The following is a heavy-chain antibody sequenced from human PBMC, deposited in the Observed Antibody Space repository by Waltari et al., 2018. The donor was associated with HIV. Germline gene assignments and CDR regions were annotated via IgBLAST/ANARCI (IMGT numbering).Heavy chain of an antibody. D-gene: IGHD2-2*01. CDR2: ISGSNETA. Sequence: EVQLLESGGGLVQPGGSLRLSCAASGFTFNTYAMSWVRQAPGKGLAWVSTISGSNETAYYAASVRGRFTTSRDNSKNTLSLQMNSLRAEDTAIYYCAKGLGYCSMANCPPGRPWGQGTLVTVSS. CDR3: AKGLGYCSMANCPPGRP. CDR1: GFTFNTYA. V-gene: IGHV3-23*01. J-gene: IGHJ5*02.